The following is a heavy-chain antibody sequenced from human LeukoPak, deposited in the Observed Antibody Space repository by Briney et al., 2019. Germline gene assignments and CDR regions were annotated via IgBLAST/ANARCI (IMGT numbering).Heavy chain of an antibody. Sequence: GGSLRLSCAASGFTFSSYWMSWVRQAPGKGLEWVANIKQDGSEKYYVDSVRGRFTISRDNAKNSLYLQMNSLRAEDTAVYYCAGDRDGASFDPWGQGTLVTDSS. D-gene: IGHD3-10*01. CDR1: GFTFSSYW. V-gene: IGHV3-7*01. CDR3: AGDRDGASFDP. J-gene: IGHJ5*02. CDR2: IKQDGSEK.